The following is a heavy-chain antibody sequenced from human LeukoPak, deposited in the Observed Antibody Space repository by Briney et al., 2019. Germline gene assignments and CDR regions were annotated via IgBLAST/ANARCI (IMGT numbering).Heavy chain of an antibody. CDR1: GFTFRSYA. CDR2: ISGDGRNI. CDR3: AREDYGDYGRFDY. J-gene: IGHJ4*02. V-gene: IGHV3-30*04. D-gene: IGHD4-17*01. Sequence: GGSLRLSCAASGFTFRSYAMHWVRQAPGKGLEWVTFISGDGRNIGYADSVKGRFTISRDNSKNALYLQMNSLRVEDTAMYYCAREDYGDYGRFDYWGQGTLVTVSS.